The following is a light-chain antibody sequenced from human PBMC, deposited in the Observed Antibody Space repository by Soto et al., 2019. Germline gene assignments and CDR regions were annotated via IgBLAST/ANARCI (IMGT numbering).Light chain of an antibody. V-gene: IGKV3-15*01. J-gene: IGKJ3*01. CDR3: LQYNDWPPLFT. CDR1: QSVSSS. CDR2: GAS. Sequence: EIVMTQSPATVSASPGEGVTLSCRASQSVSSSLAWYQQKPGQAPRLLIHGASTRATGVPVRFGGSGSGTEFTLTISSLQSEDFAFYYCLQYNDWPPLFTFGPGTKVDFK.